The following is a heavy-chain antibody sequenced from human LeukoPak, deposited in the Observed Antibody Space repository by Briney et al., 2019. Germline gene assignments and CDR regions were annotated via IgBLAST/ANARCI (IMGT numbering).Heavy chain of an antibody. CDR3: ARNARDSVFDL. Sequence: GGSLRLSCAASGFTVSSNYMSWIRQAPGKGLEWVSYISSSSSYTNYADSVKGRFTISRDNAKNSLYLQMNSLRAEDTAVYYCARNARDSVFDLWGQGTMVTVSS. CDR2: ISSSSSYT. V-gene: IGHV3-11*06. CDR1: GFTVSSNY. J-gene: IGHJ3*01.